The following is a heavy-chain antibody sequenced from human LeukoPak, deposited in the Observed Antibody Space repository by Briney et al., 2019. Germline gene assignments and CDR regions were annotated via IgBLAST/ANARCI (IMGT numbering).Heavy chain of an antibody. D-gene: IGHD3-10*01. CDR2: INSDGSST. J-gene: IGHJ4*02. V-gene: IGHV3-74*01. Sequence: KSGGSLRLSCAASGFTFSSYWMHWVRHAPGKGMVWVSRINSDGSSTSYADSVKGRFTISRDNAKNTLYLQMNSLRAEDTAVYYCARDFYYGSGSQDYWGQGTLVTVSS. CDR1: GFTFSSYW. CDR3: ARDFYYGSGSQDY.